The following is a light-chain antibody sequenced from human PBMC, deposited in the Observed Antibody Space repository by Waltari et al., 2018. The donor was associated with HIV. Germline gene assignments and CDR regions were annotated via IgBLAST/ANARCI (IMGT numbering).Light chain of an antibody. CDR2: GVD. J-gene: IGLJ3*02. V-gene: IGLV2-14*01. Sequence: QSALTQPASMSGSPGQSITISCTGSSLDIGLYDFVSWYQHLPNTAPQLIIYGVDRRPPGITSRFAASKSGDVASLTISGLQAEDEADYYCTSHTLTRMLVFGGGTRLTVL. CDR1: SLDIGLYDF. CDR3: TSHTLTRMLV.